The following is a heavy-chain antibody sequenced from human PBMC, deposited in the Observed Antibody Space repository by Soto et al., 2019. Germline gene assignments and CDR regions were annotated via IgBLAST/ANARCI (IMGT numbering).Heavy chain of an antibody. CDR2: ISGSGGST. D-gene: IGHD4-17*01. Sequence: GSLRLSCAASGFSFSSYAMSWVRQAPGKGLEWVSTISGSGGSTYYADSVKGRFTIFRDNSKNTLYLQMNSLRAEDTAGYYCAKPRTPYGDYYYHGMDVWGQGTTVTVSS. CDR3: AKPRTPYGDYYYHGMDV. V-gene: IGHV3-23*01. CDR1: GFSFSSYA. J-gene: IGHJ6*02.